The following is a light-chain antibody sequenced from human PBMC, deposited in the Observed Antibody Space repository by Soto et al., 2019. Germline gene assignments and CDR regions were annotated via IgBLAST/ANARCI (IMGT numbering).Light chain of an antibody. CDR1: SSGVGGYNY. CDR3: SSYSGSNNVV. CDR2: EVS. V-gene: IGLV2-8*01. J-gene: IGLJ2*01. Sequence: QSALTQPPSAYGSPGQSVTISCTGTSSGVGGYNYVSWFQQHPGKAPKLMIYEVSERPSGVPDRFSGSKSGNTASLTVSGLHSDDEADYYCSSYSGSNNVVFGGGTKLTFL.